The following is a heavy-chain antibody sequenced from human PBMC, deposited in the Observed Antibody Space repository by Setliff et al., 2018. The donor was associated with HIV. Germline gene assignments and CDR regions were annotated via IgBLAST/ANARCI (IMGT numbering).Heavy chain of an antibody. CDR2: INPNSGGT. CDR3: ATKVYCTNGVCLDAFDI. CDR1: GYTFTGYY. V-gene: IGHV1-2*06. J-gene: IGHJ3*02. Sequence: ASVKVSCKASGYTFTGYYMHWVRQAPGQGLEWMGRINPNSGGTNYAQKFQGRVTMTRDTSISTAYMELSRLRSDDTAVYYCATKVYCTNGVCLDAFDIWGQGTMVTV. D-gene: IGHD2-8*01.